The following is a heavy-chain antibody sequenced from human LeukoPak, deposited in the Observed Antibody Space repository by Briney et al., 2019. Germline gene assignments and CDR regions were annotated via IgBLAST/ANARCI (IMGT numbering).Heavy chain of an antibody. CDR2: ISASGSTK. V-gene: IGHV3-48*03. CDR3: ARLVGGYFNNYFDF. J-gene: IGHJ4*02. CDR1: GFTFSSYE. Sequence: GGSLRLSCAASGFTFSSYEMNWVRQAPGKGLEWVSYISASGSTKHYADSVKGRFTISRDNAKNSLYLQMNSLRAEDTAVYYCARLVGGYFNNYFDFWGQGTLVTVSS. D-gene: IGHD3-22*01.